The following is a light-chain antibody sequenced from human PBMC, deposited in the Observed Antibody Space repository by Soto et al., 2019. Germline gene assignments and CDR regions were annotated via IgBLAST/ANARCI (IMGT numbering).Light chain of an antibody. Sequence: DIQMTQSPSTLSASVGDRVTITCRASQSISSWLAWYQQKPGKAPKLLIYRASSLESGVPSRFSGSGSGTEFTLTSSSLQPDDFVTYYCQQYNSHWTCCQGTKVDIK. V-gene: IGKV1-5*03. J-gene: IGKJ1*01. CDR3: QQYNSHWT. CDR1: QSISSW. CDR2: RAS.